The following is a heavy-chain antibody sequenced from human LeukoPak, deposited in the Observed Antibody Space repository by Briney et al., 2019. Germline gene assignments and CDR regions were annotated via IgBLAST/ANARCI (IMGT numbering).Heavy chain of an antibody. CDR3: ARGLRYFDWTTPSFDY. D-gene: IGHD3-9*01. V-gene: IGHV1-24*01. CDR1: GYTLTELS. J-gene: IGHJ4*02. Sequence: ASVKVSCKVSGYTLTELSMHWVRQAPGKGLEWMGGFDPEDGETIYAQKFQGRVTMTEDTSTDTAYMELSSLRSEDTAVYYCARGLRYFDWTTPSFDYWGQGTLVTVSS. CDR2: FDPEDGET.